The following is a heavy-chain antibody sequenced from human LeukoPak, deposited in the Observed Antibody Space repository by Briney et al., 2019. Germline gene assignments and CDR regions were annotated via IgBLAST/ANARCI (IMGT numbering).Heavy chain of an antibody. CDR2: IYYSGST. CDR3: ARNYDSSGYYYDGFDY. CDR1: GGSISSYY. V-gene: IGHV4-4*07. D-gene: IGHD3-22*01. J-gene: IGHJ4*02. Sequence: SETLSLTCTVSGGSISSYYWSWIRQPAGKGLEWIGRIYYSGSTYYNPSLKSRVTISVDTSKNQFSLKLSSVTAADTAVYYCARNYDSSGYYYDGFDYWGQGMLVTVSS.